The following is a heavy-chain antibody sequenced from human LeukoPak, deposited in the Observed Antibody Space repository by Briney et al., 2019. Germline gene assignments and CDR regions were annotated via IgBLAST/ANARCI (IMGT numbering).Heavy chain of an antibody. CDR2: IKQDGSEK. D-gene: IGHD2-2*01. CDR3: VTPAY. V-gene: IGHV3-7*01. J-gene: IGHJ4*02. Sequence: PGGSLRLSCAASGFTFSRYWMSWVRQAPGKGLEWVANIKQDGSEKYYVDSVKGRFTISRDNAKNSLYLQMNSLRAEDTAVYYCVTPAYWGQGTLVTVSS. CDR1: GFTFSRYW.